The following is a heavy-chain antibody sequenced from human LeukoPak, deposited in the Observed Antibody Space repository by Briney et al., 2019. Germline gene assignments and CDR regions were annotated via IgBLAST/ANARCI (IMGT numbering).Heavy chain of an antibody. Sequence: GGSLRLSCAASGFTFSSYSMNWVRQAPGKGLEWVSSISSSSSYIYYADSVKGRFTISRDNAKNSLYLQMNSLRAEDTAVYYCARFGTDRDAFDIWGQGTMVTVSS. CDR2: ISSSSSYI. D-gene: IGHD3-16*01. V-gene: IGHV3-21*01. CDR1: GFTFSSYS. J-gene: IGHJ3*02. CDR3: ARFGTDRDAFDI.